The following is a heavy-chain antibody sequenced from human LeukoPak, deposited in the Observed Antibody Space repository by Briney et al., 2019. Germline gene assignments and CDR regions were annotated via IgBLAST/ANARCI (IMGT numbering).Heavy chain of an antibody. J-gene: IGHJ4*02. CDR1: GGTFSSYA. V-gene: IGHV1-69*13. CDR3: ARSDSNYPRFDY. CDR2: IIPIFGTA. D-gene: IGHD4-11*01. Sequence: SVKVSCKAFGGTFSSYAISWVRQAPGQGLEWMGGIIPIFGTANYAQKFQGRVTITADESTSTAYMELSSLRSEDTAVYYCARSDSNYPRFDYWGQGTLVTVSS.